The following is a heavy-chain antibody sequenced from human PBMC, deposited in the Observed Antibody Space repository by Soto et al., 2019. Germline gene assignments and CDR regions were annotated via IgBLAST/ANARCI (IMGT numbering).Heavy chain of an antibody. CDR2: ISSSSSTI. V-gene: IGHV3-48*02. CDR1: GFTFSSYS. J-gene: IGHJ3*02. CDR3: ARESPACDI. Sequence: GGSLRLSCAASGFTFSSYSMNWVRQAPGKGLEWVSYISSSSSTIYYAYSLKGRFTCSRDNTKNSLSLQMNSLRDDDTAVYYFARESPACDIWGQGTMVTVSS.